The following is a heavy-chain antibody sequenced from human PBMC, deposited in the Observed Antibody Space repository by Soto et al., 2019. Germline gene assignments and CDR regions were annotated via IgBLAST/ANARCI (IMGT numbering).Heavy chain of an antibody. J-gene: IGHJ3*02. CDR2: INPSGGST. V-gene: IGHV1-46*01. D-gene: IGHD3-3*01. Sequence: ASVKVSCKASGYTFTSYYMHWVRQAPGQGLEWMGIINPSGGSTSYAQKFQGRVTMTRDTSTSTVYMELSSLRSEDTAVYYCARPQKIANVRFLEWFGRDAFDIWGQGTMVTVSS. CDR1: GYTFTSYY. CDR3: ARPQKIANVRFLEWFGRDAFDI.